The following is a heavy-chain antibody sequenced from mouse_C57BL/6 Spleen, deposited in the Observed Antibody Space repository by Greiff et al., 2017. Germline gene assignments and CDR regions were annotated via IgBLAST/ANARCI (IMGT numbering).Heavy chain of an antibody. Sequence: VQLKESGGGLVQPGGSLKLSCAASGFTFSDYYMYWVRQTPEKRLEWVAYISNGGGSTYYPDTVTGRFTISRDNAKNTLYLQMSRLKSEDTAMYYCARHPYYGTPYFDVWGTGTTVTVSS. D-gene: IGHD1-1*01. CDR2: ISNGGGST. V-gene: IGHV5-12*01. CDR1: GFTFSDYY. CDR3: ARHPYYGTPYFDV. J-gene: IGHJ1*03.